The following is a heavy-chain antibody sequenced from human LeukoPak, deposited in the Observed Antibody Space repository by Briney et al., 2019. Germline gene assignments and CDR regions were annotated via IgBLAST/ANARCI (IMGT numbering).Heavy chain of an antibody. CDR2: ISAYNGNT. CDR1: GHTLTRYG. Sequence: ASVKVSCKVSGHTLTRYGISWVRQAPGQGLEWMGWISAYNGNTNYAQKLQGRATMTIDTSTSTAYMELRSLRSDDTAVYYCARGDLTVTTVYYGMDVWGQGTTVTVSS. CDR3: ARGDLTVTTVYYGMDV. D-gene: IGHD4-17*01. V-gene: IGHV1-18*01. J-gene: IGHJ6*02.